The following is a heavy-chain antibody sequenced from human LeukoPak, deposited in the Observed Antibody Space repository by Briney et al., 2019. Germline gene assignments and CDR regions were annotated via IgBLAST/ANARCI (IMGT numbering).Heavy chain of an antibody. J-gene: IGHJ4*02. Sequence: GGSLRLSCTGSGFTFSTYGIHWVRHTPGKGLEWVAVIAYDGRSDEYYADSVKGRFTISRDNSKNTLYLEMNSLRAEDTAVYYCARDHGYAFDYWGQGTLVTVSS. D-gene: IGHD5-12*01. V-gene: IGHV3-30*03. CDR3: ARDHGYAFDY. CDR2: IAYDGRSDE. CDR1: GFTFSTYG.